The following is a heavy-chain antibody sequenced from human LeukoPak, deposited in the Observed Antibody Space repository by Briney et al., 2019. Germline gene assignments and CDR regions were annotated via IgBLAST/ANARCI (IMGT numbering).Heavy chain of an antibody. D-gene: IGHD6-13*01. CDR1: GYTFTGYY. V-gene: IGHV1-2*06. CDR2: INPNSGGT. J-gene: IGHJ4*02. CDR3: ARISGYSSSYQQEM. Sequence: ASVKVSCKASGYTFTGYYMHWVRQAPGQGLEWMGRINPNSGGTNYAQKLQGRVTMTTDTSTSTAYMELRSLRSDDTAVYYCARISGYSSSYQQEMWGQGTLVTVSS.